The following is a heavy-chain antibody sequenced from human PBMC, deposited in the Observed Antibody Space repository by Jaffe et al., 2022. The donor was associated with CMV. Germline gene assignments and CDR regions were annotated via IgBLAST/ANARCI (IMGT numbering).Heavy chain of an antibody. J-gene: IGHJ4*02. CDR3: ARSRSFLEWLFDY. V-gene: IGHV3-48*03. CDR2: ISSSGSTI. D-gene: IGHD3-3*02. CDR1: GFTFSSYE. Sequence: EVQLVESGGGLVQPGGSLRLSCAASGFTFSSYEMNWVRQAPGKGLEWVSYISSSGSTIYYADSVKGRFTISRDNAKNSLYLQMNSLRAEDTAVYYCARSRSFLEWLFDYWGQGTLVTVSS.